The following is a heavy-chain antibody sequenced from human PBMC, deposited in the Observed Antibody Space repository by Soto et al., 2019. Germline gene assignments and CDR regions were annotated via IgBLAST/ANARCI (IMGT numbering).Heavy chain of an antibody. CDR2: IIPILGEP. D-gene: IGHD3-10*01. V-gene: IGHV1-69*06. CDR3: ARDIGGFDLDY. J-gene: IGHJ4*02. Sequence: QVQLVQSGAEVKKPGSSVKISCKASGDTLTKYGISWVRQAPGIGLEWMGGIIPILGEPNYATKFQGRVTISADTSTSTDYMELSSLTSEDTATYFCARDIGGFDLDYWGQGTRVTVSA. CDR1: GDTLTKYG.